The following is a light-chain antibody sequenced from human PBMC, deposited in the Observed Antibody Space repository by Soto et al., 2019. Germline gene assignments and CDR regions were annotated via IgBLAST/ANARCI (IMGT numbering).Light chain of an antibody. J-gene: IGKJ1*01. CDR1: QAISTW. V-gene: IGKV1D-12*01. CDR3: QQANTFPRT. Sequence: DIQMTQSPSSVSASVGDRVTITCRASQAISTWLAWYQQKPGKAPKLLIYAASNWQTGVPSRFSGSGSGTDFTLTISSRQPEDFATYYCQQANTFPRTFGQGTKVEIK. CDR2: AAS.